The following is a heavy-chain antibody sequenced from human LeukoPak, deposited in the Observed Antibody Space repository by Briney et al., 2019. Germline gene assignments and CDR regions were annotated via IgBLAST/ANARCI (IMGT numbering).Heavy chain of an antibody. D-gene: IGHD3-10*01. CDR1: RFTHSCYL. V-gene: IGHV3-30*04. Sequence: GWSLRLSRASSRFTHSCYLLHGVRQAPGRGLEWVALIPYDGCKKPYADSVRGLFTISRDNYKNTLYLQMDSLGTEDTAVYDCAKVAKYDYGSEAYYFFEHWGQGTPVTASS. CDR3: AKVAKYDYGSEAYYFFEH. CDR2: IPYDGCKK. J-gene: IGHJ4*02.